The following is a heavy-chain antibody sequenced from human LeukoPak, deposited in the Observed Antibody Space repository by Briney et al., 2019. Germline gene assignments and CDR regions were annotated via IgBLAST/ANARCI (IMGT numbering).Heavy chain of an antibody. Sequence: SEALSLTCTVSGGSISSSSYYWGWIRQPPGKGLEWIGSIYYSGSTYYNPSLKSRVTISVDTSKNQFSLKLSSVTAADTAVYYCARQYYGSGSYIDYWGQGTLVTVSS. V-gene: IGHV4-39*01. CDR3: ARQYYGSGSYIDY. D-gene: IGHD3-10*01. CDR1: GGSISSSSYY. CDR2: IYYSGST. J-gene: IGHJ4*02.